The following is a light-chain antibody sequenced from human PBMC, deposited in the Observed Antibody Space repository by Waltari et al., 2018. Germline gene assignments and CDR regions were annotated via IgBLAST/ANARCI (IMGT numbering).Light chain of an antibody. Sequence: QSALTQPASVSGSPGQSITISCTGTSSDVGSYNLVSWYQQHPGKAPKLMIYEVSKRPSGVSNRFSGSKSGNTASLTMSGLQAEDEADYYCCSYAGSSFVVFGGGTKLTVL. CDR3: CSYAGSSFVV. J-gene: IGLJ2*01. V-gene: IGLV2-23*02. CDR2: EVS. CDR1: SSDVGSYNL.